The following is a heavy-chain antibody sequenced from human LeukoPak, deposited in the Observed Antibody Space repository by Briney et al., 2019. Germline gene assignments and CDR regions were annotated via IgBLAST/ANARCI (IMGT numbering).Heavy chain of an antibody. Sequence: GGSLRLSCAASGFSFSTYAMHWVRQAPGKGLEWVAVISYDGSNKYYADSVKGRFTISRDNSKNTLYLQMNSLRAEDTAVYYCAKDSLITMVRGVVVNYYGMDVWGKGTTVTVSS. CDR2: ISYDGSNK. CDR3: AKDSLITMVRGVVVNYYGMDV. J-gene: IGHJ6*04. D-gene: IGHD3-10*01. CDR1: GFSFSTYA. V-gene: IGHV3-30*18.